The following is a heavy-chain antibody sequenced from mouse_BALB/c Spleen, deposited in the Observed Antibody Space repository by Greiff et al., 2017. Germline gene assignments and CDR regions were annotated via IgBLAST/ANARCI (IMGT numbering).Heavy chain of an antibody. CDR2: ISDGGSYT. V-gene: IGHV5-4*02. J-gene: IGHJ2*01. D-gene: IGHD1-1*01. CDR3: ARESPHYYGSSYLDY. CDR1: GFTFSDYY. Sequence: EVNVVESGGGLVKPGGSLKLSCAASGFTFSDYYMYWVRQTPEKRLEWVATISDGGSYTYYPDSVKGRFTISRDNAKNNLYLQMSSLKSEDTAMYYCARESPHYYGSSYLDYWGQGTTLTVSS.